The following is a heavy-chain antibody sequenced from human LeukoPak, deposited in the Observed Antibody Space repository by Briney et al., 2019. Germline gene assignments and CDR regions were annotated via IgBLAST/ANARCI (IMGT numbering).Heavy chain of an antibody. Sequence: GGSLRLSCSASGFTFSTHTMHWVRQAPGKGLEYVSSISGSGGRTYYRDSLRGRFPISRDNSRNTLYLHMSSLELEDTAEYYCVKDLSGTYSLDHWGQGTLVTVSS. CDR2: ISGSGGRT. J-gene: IGHJ4*02. D-gene: IGHD1-26*01. CDR3: VKDLSGTYSLDH. CDR1: GFTFSTHT. V-gene: IGHV3-64D*06.